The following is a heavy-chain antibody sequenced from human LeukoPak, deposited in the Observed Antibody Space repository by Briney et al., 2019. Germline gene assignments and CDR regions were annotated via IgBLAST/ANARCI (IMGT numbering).Heavy chain of an antibody. CDR2: ISGSGGST. V-gene: IGHV3-23*01. CDR1: GFTFSSYA. CDR3: AKGRVVVPAASVY. J-gene: IGHJ4*02. Sequence: PGGSLRLSCAASGFTFSSYAMSWVRQAPGKGLEWVSAISGSGGSTYCADSVKGRFTISRDNSKNTLYLQMNSLRAEDTAVYYCAKGRVVVPAASVYWGQGTLVTVSS. D-gene: IGHD2-2*01.